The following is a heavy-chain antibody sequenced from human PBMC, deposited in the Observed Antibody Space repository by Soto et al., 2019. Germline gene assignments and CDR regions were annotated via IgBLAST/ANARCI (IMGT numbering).Heavy chain of an antibody. J-gene: IGHJ3*01. Sequence: QLQLQESGSGLVKPSQTLSLTCAVSGGSISSGGYSWTWIRQPPGKGLEWIGYMYHSGNTYYNPSLMSRVTISGDRSKNQFTLNLSSVTAADTAVYYCASNVAADDALHVWGQGTMVTVSS. CDR1: GGSISSGGYS. CDR3: ASNVAADDALHV. CDR2: MYHSGNT. V-gene: IGHV4-30-2*01. D-gene: IGHD2-15*01.